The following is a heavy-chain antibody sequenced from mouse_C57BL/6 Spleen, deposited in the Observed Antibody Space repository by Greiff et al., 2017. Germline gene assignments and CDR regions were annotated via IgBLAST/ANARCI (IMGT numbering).Heavy chain of an antibody. D-gene: IGHD4-1*01. CDR1: GYTFTSYW. Sequence: VQLQQPGAELVKPGASVKLSCKASGYTFTSYWMHWVKQRPGQGLAWIGMIHPNSGSTKYNEKFKSKATLTVDKSSSTAYMQLSSLTSEDSAVYYCARGTGFDYWGQGTTLTVSS. J-gene: IGHJ2*01. V-gene: IGHV1-64*01. CDR3: ARGTGFDY. CDR2: IHPNSGST.